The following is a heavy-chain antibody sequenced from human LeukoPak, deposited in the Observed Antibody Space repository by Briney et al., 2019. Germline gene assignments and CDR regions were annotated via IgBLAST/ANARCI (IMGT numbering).Heavy chain of an antibody. V-gene: IGHV3-23*01. Sequence: PGGSLRLSCAASGFSISSYAMSWVRQAPGKGLEWVSGLNTNGNTYNADSVKSRFTISRDISRNTLYLQMSSLRVEDTAVYYCAKDQVGWTSSRFDPWGQETVVTVSS. D-gene: IGHD6-6*01. J-gene: IGHJ5*02. CDR2: LNTNGNT. CDR1: GFSISSYA. CDR3: AKDQVGWTSSRFDP.